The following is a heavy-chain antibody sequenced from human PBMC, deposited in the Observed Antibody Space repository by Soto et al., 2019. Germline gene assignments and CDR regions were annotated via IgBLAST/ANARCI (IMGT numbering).Heavy chain of an antibody. D-gene: IGHD2-15*01. V-gene: IGHV5-51*01. CDR3: ARIIVYCRNNDCSWTFDI. J-gene: IGHJ3*02. CDR1: GYSFISYW. Sequence: PGESLKISCKTSGYSFISYWVAWVRQLPGKGLEWMGTFYQGDSTSTYSPSFQGQVTISVDKSISTAYLQLSSLKASDTAMYYCARIIVYCRNNDCSWTFDIWGQGTMVTVSS. CDR2: FYQGDSTS.